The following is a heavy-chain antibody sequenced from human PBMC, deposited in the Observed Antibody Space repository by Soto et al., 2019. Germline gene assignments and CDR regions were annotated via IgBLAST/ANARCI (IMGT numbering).Heavy chain of an antibody. D-gene: IGHD3-22*01. CDR3: ARDYDSSGYYYWYFDL. Sequence: QVQLVQSGAEVKKPGASVKVSCKASGYTFTGYYMHWVRQAPGQGLEWMGWINPNSGGTNYAQKFQGRVTMTRDTSISTAYMELSRLRSDDTAVYYCARDYDSSGYYYWYFDLWGRGTLVTVSS. CDR2: INPNSGGT. J-gene: IGHJ2*01. V-gene: IGHV1-2*02. CDR1: GYTFTGYY.